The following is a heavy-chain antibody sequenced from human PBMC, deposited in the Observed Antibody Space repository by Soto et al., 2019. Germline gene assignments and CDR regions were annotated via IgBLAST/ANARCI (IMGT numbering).Heavy chain of an antibody. J-gene: IGHJ5*02. CDR1: GGSFSGYY. CDR3: ARGNSVLRFLEWLRQENWFDP. Sequence: SETLSLTCAVYGGSFSGYYWGWIRQPPGKGLEWIGEINHSGSTNYNPSLKSRVTISVDTSKNQFSLKLSSVTAADTAVYYCARGNSVLRFLEWLRQENWFDPWGQGTLVTVSS. V-gene: IGHV4-34*01. CDR2: INHSGST. D-gene: IGHD3-3*01.